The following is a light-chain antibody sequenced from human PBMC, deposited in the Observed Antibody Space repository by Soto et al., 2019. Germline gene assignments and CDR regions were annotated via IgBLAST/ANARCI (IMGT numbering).Light chain of an antibody. J-gene: IGLJ3*02. CDR3: QSYDSSLSGWV. CDR1: SSNIGAGYD. V-gene: IGLV1-40*01. CDR2: GNN. Sequence: QSVLTQPPSVSGAPGQRVTISCTGSSSNIGAGYDVHWYQHLPGTAPKLLIYGNNNRPSGIPDRFSGSKSGTSASLTITELQAEDEADYYCQSYDSSLSGWVFGGGTQLTVL.